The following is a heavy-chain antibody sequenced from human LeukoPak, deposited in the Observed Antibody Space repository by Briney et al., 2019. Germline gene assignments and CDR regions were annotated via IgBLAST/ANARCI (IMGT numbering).Heavy chain of an antibody. D-gene: IGHD3-22*01. V-gene: IGHV3-23*01. CDR2: ISGSGGST. CDR3: AKDRRGYYDSSGYPGY. J-gene: IGHJ4*02. CDR1: GFTFSSYA. Sequence: GGSLRLSSAASGFTFSSYAMSWVRQAPGKGLEWVSAISGSGGSTYYADSVKGRFTISRDNSKNTLYLQMNSLRAEDTAVYYCAKDRRGYYDSSGYPGYWGQGTLVTVSS.